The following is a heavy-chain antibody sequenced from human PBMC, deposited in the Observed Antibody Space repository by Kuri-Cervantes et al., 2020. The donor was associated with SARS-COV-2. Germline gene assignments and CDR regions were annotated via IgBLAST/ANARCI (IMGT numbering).Heavy chain of an antibody. V-gene: IGHV3-53*01. Sequence: GESLKISCAASGFTVSSNYMSWVRQAPGKGLEWVSVIYSGGSTYYADSVKGRFTISRDNSKNTLYLQMNSLRAEDTAVYYCARESYYYGMDVWGQGTTVTVAS. CDR3: ARESYYYGMDV. CDR1: GFTVSSNY. CDR2: IYSGGST. J-gene: IGHJ6*02.